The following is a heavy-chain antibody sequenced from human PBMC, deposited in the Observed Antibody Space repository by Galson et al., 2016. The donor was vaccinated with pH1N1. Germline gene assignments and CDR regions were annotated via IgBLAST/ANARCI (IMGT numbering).Heavy chain of an antibody. V-gene: IGHV4-59*01. CDR1: GGSMFAYY. CDR2: IYSTGGT. CDR3: ARGGTVTNPLAT. Sequence: LSLTCSVSGGSMFAYYWNWIRQPPGKGLEWIGYIYSTGGTNYNPSLKSRVAISVSTSNNQFSLNLISVTAADTAVYYCARGGTVTNPLATWGQGTLVTVSS. D-gene: IGHD4-17*01. J-gene: IGHJ5*02.